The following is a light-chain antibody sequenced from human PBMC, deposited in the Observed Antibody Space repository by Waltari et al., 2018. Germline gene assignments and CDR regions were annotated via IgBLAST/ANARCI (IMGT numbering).Light chain of an antibody. Sequence: SYVVTHPPSVSVAPGQTAKITCGGNNIGSMNVHWYQQWPAQAPVLVVYDDEDRPSGIPERFSGSNSGNTAALTISRVEAGDEADYYCQVWESSRDHYVCGSGTKVTVL. V-gene: IGLV3-21*02. CDR1: NIGSMN. J-gene: IGLJ1*01. CDR2: DDE. CDR3: QVWESSRDHYV.